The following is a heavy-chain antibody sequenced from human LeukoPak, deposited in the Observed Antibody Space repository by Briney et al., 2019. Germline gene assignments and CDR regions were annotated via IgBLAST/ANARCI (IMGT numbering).Heavy chain of an antibody. Sequence: GGSLRLSCAASGLTFPRYAFAWVRQAPGRGLQWVSGIIGSGRDTFYSDSVKGRFTISRDNSKNTHYLQMSSLTAEDTAVYYCAKWGDFWTGLNNWYFELWGRGTLVTVSS. J-gene: IGHJ2*01. CDR2: IIGSGRDT. CDR1: GLTFPRYA. V-gene: IGHV3-23*01. CDR3: AKWGDFWTGLNNWYFEL. D-gene: IGHD3/OR15-3a*01.